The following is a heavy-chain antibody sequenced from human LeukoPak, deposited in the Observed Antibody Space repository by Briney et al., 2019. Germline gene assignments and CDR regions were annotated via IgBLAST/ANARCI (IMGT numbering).Heavy chain of an antibody. CDR2: IYTSGSGGSA. CDR1: GGSRSGGNCN. J-gene: IGHJ4*02. Sequence: TLSLTGTVSGGSRSGGNCNWNCIRQPAGKRLEGIGRIYTSGSGGSANYSPSLESRVTVSVDTSKNQFSLKLTSVNPADPAVYYCARALVTRVRGLPLGFDSWGQGTLVTVSS. D-gene: IGHD3-10*01. V-gene: IGHV4-61*02. CDR3: ARALVTRVRGLPLGFDS.